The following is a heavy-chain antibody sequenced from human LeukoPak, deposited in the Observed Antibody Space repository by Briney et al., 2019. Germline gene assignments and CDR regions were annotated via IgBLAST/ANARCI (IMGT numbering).Heavy chain of an antibody. CDR3: AREAGATDY. V-gene: IGHV1-46*01. D-gene: IGHD1-26*01. CDR2: IKPGGEGT. Sequence: GASVKVSCKASGYTVTNYHMHWVRQAPGQGLEWMGVIKPGGEGTRYAQSFQGRVTMTRGTSTRTLYMELSSLRPEDTAVYYCAREAGATDYWGQGTLVTVSS. J-gene: IGHJ4*02. CDR1: GYTVTNYH.